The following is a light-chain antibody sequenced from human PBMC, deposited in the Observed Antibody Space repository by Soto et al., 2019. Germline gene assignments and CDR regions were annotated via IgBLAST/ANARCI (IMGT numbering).Light chain of an antibody. V-gene: IGLV2-14*03. Sequence: QPALNQPASVSGSTGQSIAISCTGTSSDVGAYNYVSWYQQHPGKAPKLMIYDVNNRPSGVSNRFSGSKSGNTASLTISGLQAEDEADYYCCSYTTSSTYVFGTGTKVTVL. CDR1: SSDVGAYNY. CDR2: DVN. J-gene: IGLJ1*01. CDR3: CSYTTSSTYV.